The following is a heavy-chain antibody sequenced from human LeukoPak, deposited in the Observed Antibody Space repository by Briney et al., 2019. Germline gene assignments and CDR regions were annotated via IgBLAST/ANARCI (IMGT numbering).Heavy chain of an antibody. CDR3: AKTVVVPAAISGQGLYFDY. Sequence: GGSLRLSCAASGFTFSSYAMSWVRQAPGKGLEWVSAISGSGGSTYYADSVKGRFTISRDNSKNTLYLQMNSLRAEDTAVYYCAKTVVVPAAISGQGLYFDYWGQGTLVTVSS. J-gene: IGHJ4*02. CDR2: ISGSGGST. V-gene: IGHV3-23*01. D-gene: IGHD2-2*02. CDR1: GFTFSSYA.